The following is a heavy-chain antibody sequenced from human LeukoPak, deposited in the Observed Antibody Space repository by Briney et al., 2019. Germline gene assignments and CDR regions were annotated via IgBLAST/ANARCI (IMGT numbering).Heavy chain of an antibody. V-gene: IGHV1-69*13. CDR3: ARVAPIYGDYDDAFDI. CDR1: GGTFSSYT. D-gene: IGHD4-17*01. Sequence: SVKISCKTSGGTFSSYTISMVRQSPGQGHEWMWGIIPIFGTANYAQKFQGRVTITADESTSTAYMELSSLRSEDTAVYYCARVAPIYGDYDDAFDIWGQGTMVTVSS. J-gene: IGHJ3*02. CDR2: IIPIFGTA.